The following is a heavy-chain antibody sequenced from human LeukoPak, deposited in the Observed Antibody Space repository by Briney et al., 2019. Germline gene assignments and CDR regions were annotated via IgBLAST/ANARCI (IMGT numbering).Heavy chain of an antibody. D-gene: IGHD3-9*01. CDR2: IIPIFGTA. CDR1: GGTFSSYA. V-gene: IGHV1-69*13. J-gene: IGHJ3*02. CDR3: ARDPHYDILTGPLYAFDI. Sequence: SVKVSCKASGGTFSSYAISWVRQAPGQGLEWMGGIIPIFGTANYAQKFQGRVTITADESTSTAYMELSSLRSEDTAVYYCARDPHYDILTGPLYAFDIWGQGTMVTVSS.